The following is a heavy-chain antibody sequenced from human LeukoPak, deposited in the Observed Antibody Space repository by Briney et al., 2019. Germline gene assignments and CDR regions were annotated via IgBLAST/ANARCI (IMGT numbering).Heavy chain of an antibody. CDR2: ISSSGSTI. D-gene: IGHD5-12*01. V-gene: IGHV3-11*01. CDR1: GFTFSDSY. Sequence: GGSLRLSCAASGFTFSDSYMSCIRQAPGKGLEWVSYISSSGSTIYYADSVKGRCTISRDNAKNSLYLQMNSLRAEDTAVYYCARGSDIVARIPGIDYWGQGTLVTVSS. CDR3: ARGSDIVARIPGIDY. J-gene: IGHJ4*02.